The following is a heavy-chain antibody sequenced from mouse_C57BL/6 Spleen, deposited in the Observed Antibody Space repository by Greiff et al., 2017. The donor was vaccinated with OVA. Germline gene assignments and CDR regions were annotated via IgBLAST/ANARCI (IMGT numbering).Heavy chain of an antibody. V-gene: IGHV5-6*01. CDR2: ISSGGSYT. J-gene: IGHJ3*01. D-gene: IGHD2-5*01. CDR3: ARHYSNYVWFAY. CDR1: GFTFSSYG. Sequence: EVKLMESGGDLVKPGGSLKLSCAASGFTFSSYGMSWVRQTPDKRLEWVATISSGGSYTYYPDSVKGRFTISRDNAKNTLYLQMSSLKSEDTAMYYCARHYSNYVWFAYWGQGTLVTVSA.